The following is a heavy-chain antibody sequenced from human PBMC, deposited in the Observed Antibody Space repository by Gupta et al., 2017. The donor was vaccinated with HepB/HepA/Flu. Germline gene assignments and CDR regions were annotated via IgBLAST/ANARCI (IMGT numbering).Heavy chain of an antibody. V-gene: IGHV3-23*01. CDR1: GFTFGRNA. Sequence: EVQLLESGGGLVQPGGSLRLSCAASGFTFGRNAMNWVRQAPGKGLEWVSGIGSDMSTHYADSVKGRFTISRDNSKNTLYLQMNSLRAEDTAVYYCAKDLHAWSAMDVWGKGTTVTVSS. CDR3: AKDLHAWSAMDV. CDR2: IGSDMST. J-gene: IGHJ6*03. D-gene: IGHD3-3*01.